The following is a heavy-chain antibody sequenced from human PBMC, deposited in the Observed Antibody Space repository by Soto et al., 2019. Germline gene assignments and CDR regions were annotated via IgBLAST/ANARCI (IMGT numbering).Heavy chain of an antibody. CDR3: SRVGITMVRGVIIMTDYYYGMDV. D-gene: IGHD3-10*01. Sequence: GGSLRLSCAASGFTFDDYGMSWVRQAPGKGLEWVSGINWNGGSTGYADSVKGRFTISRDNAKNSLYLQMNSLRAEDTAFYFCSRVGITMVRGVIIMTDYYYGMDVWGQGT. J-gene: IGHJ6*02. V-gene: IGHV3-20*04. CDR1: GFTFDDYG. CDR2: INWNGGST.